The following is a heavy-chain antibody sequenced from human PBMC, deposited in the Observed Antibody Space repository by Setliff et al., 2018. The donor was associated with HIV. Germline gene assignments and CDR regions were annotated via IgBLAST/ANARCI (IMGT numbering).Heavy chain of an antibody. Sequence: SETLSLTCTVSGGSISGFYWSWIRQSAGKGLEWVGRIYTGGRTNYNPSLKGRVTMSVDTSKNQFSLNLSSVTAADTAVYYCARDRMPMASWVPDKWGQGTLVTVSS. CDR2: IYTGGRT. CDR1: GGSISGFY. J-gene: IGHJ4*02. V-gene: IGHV4-4*07. D-gene: IGHD2-2*01. CDR3: ARDRMPMASWVPDK.